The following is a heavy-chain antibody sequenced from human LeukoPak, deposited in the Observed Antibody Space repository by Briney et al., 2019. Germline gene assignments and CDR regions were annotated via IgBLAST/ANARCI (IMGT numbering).Heavy chain of an antibody. Sequence: PSETLSLTCAVYGGSFSGYYWSWIRQPPGKGLEWIGEINHSGSTNYNPSLKSRVTISVDTSKNQFSLKLSSVTAADTAVYYCARGGHGSTRVEDAFDIWGQGTMVTVS. D-gene: IGHD2-2*01. CDR2: INHSGST. V-gene: IGHV4-34*01. CDR3: ARGGHGSTRVEDAFDI. CDR1: GGSFSGYY. J-gene: IGHJ3*02.